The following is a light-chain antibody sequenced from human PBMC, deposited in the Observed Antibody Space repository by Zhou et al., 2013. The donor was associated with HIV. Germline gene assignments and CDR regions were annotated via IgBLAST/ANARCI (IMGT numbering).Light chain of an antibody. CDR1: QSVSSSY. Sequence: EIVLTQSPGTLSLSPGERATLSCRASQSVSSSYLAWYQQRPGQTPRLLIYAASNRATGIPARFSGSGSGTDFTLTISSLEPEDFAVYYCQQRSDWPPAYIFGQGTKLEI. V-gene: IGKV3D-20*02. CDR2: AAS. CDR3: QQRSDWPPAYI. J-gene: IGKJ2*01.